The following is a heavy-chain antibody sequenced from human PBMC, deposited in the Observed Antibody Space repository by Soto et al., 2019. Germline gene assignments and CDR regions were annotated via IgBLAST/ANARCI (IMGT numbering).Heavy chain of an antibody. D-gene: IGHD1-26*01. Sequence: SETLSLTCAVYGGSFSGYYWSWIRQPPGKGLEWIGEINHSGSTNYNPSLKSRVTISVDTSKNQFSLKLSSVTAADTAVYYCAGGFLGSGSYFDYWGQGTLVTVSS. J-gene: IGHJ4*02. V-gene: IGHV4-34*01. CDR3: AGGFLGSGSYFDY. CDR1: GGSFSGYY. CDR2: INHSGST.